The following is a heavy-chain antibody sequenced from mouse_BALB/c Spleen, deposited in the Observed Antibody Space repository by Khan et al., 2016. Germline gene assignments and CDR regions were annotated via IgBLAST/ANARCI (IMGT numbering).Heavy chain of an antibody. CDR1: GYTFTSYW. CDR2: IHPSDIFT. CDR3: TRSVRYAMDY. J-gene: IGHJ4*01. V-gene: IGHV1-69*02. Sequence: QVQLQQPGAELVRPGASFPLSCPSSGYTFTSYWINWVKQRPGQGLEWIGNIHPSDIFTNYNQKFKDKATLTVDKSSSTAYMQLSSPTSEDSAVYYCTRSVRYAMDYWGQGTSVTVSS. D-gene: IGHD2-14*01.